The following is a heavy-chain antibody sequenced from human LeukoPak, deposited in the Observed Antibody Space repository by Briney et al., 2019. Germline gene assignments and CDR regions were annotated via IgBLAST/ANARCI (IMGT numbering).Heavy chain of an antibody. CDR3: ARGGWYYDI. J-gene: IGHJ3*02. CDR2: IDYTGST. Sequence: PSETLSLTCTVSGGSISPYFWGWLRQPPGKGLEYIGYIDYTGSTNYNPSLKSRLTISVDTSKNRFSLKLTSVTAADTAVYYCARGGWYYDIWGQGTMVTVSS. V-gene: IGHV4-59*12. D-gene: IGHD6-19*01. CDR1: GGSISPYF.